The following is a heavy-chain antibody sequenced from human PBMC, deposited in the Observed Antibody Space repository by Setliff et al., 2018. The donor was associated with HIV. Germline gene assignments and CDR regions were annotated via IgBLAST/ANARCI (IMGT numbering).Heavy chain of an antibody. CDR1: GYTFTNYG. J-gene: IGHJ3*02. CDR2: ISAYYGNT. CDR3: ARILVGVDDAFDI. Sequence: ASVKVSCKASGYTFTNYGISWVRQAPGQGLEWMGWISAYYGNTNYAQKLQDRVTMTTDTSTSTAYMELRSLRSDDTAVYYCARILVGVDDAFDIWGQGTMVTVSS. V-gene: IGHV1-18*01. D-gene: IGHD1-26*01.